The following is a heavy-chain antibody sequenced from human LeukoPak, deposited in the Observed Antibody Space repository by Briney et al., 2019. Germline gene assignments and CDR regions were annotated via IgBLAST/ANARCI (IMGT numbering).Heavy chain of an antibody. CDR1: GYTFTGYY. J-gene: IGHJ5*02. V-gene: IGHV1-2*02. D-gene: IGHD4-23*01. Sequence: ASVKVSCKASGYTFTGYYMHWVRQAPGQGLEWMGWIDPNSGGTNYAQKFQGRVTMTRDMSTSTDYMELSSLRSEDTAVYYCARDNSVEDTAWWFDPWGQGTLVTVSS. CDR3: ARDNSVEDTAWWFDP. CDR2: IDPNSGGT.